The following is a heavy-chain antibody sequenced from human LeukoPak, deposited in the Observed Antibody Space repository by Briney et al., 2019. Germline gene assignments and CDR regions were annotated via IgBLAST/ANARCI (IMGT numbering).Heavy chain of an antibody. D-gene: IGHD2/OR15-2a*01. CDR1: GGSISSGGYY. Sequence: SQTLSLTCTVSGGSISSGGYYWSWIRQHPGKGLEWIGYIYYSGSTYYNPSLKSRVTISVDTSKNQFSLKLSSVTAADTAVYYSARFVSRSFAFDYWGQGTLVTVSS. CDR2: IYYSGST. J-gene: IGHJ4*02. CDR3: ARFVSRSFAFDY. V-gene: IGHV4-31*03.